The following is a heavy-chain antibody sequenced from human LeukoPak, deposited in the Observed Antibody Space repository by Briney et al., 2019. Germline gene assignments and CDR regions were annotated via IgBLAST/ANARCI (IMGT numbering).Heavy chain of an antibody. D-gene: IGHD6-13*01. J-gene: IGHJ2*01. CDR1: GVSISSYY. Sequence: PSETLSLTCTVSGVSISSYYWSWLRQPAGKGLEGIGRIDTSGNTNYKPSLKSRVTMSVDTSKNQFSLKLSSVPAADTAVYYCARVSSSWYQDWYFDLWGRGTLVTVSS. CDR2: IDTSGNT. V-gene: IGHV4-4*07. CDR3: ARVSSSWYQDWYFDL.